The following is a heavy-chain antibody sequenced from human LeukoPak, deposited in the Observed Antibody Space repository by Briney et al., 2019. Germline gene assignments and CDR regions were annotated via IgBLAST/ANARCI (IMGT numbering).Heavy chain of an antibody. J-gene: IGHJ4*02. Sequence: GGSLRLSCAASGFTFSSYWTSWVRQAPGKGLEWVANIKQDGSEKYYVDSVKGRFTISRDNAKNSLYLQMNSLRAEDTAVYYCARDLSVDYWGQGTLVTVSS. CDR2: IKQDGSEK. V-gene: IGHV3-7*01. CDR1: GFTFSSYW. D-gene: IGHD2/OR15-2a*01. CDR3: ARDLSVDY.